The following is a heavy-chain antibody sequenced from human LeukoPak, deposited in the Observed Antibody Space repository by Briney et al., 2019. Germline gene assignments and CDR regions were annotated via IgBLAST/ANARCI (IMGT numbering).Heavy chain of an antibody. Sequence: GGSLTLSCAASGFTFSSYAMSWVRQPPGKGLEWVSAISGSGGSTYYADSVKGRFTISRDNSKNTLYLQMSSLRAEDTAVYYCAKGLVSVYALNGFDPWGQGTLVTVSS. V-gene: IGHV3-23*01. CDR3: AKGLVSVYALNGFDP. J-gene: IGHJ5*02. CDR2: ISGSGGST. D-gene: IGHD2-8*01. CDR1: GFTFSSYA.